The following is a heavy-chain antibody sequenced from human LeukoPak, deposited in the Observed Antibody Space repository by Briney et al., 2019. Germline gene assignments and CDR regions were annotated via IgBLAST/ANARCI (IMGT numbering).Heavy chain of an antibody. CDR3: AKDEDPYYYGSGACDY. CDR1: GFTFSSYD. Sequence: PGGSLRLSCAASGFTFSSYDMHWVRQAPGKGLEWVAVIWYDGSNKYYADSVKGRFTISRDNSKNTLYLQMNSLRAEDTAVYYCAKDEDPYYYGSGACDYWGQGTLVTVSS. D-gene: IGHD3-10*01. CDR2: IWYDGSNK. J-gene: IGHJ4*02. V-gene: IGHV3-33*06.